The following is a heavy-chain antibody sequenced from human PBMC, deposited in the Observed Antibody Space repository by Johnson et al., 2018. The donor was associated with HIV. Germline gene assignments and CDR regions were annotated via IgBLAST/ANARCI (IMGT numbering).Heavy chain of an antibody. D-gene: IGHD4-17*01. J-gene: IGHJ3*01. CDR2: ISGSGGST. CDR3: ARESTPWGGDYVGYSFDL. Sequence: PLQRLEWVSAISGSGGSTYYADSVKGRFTISRDNAKKLLYIQMSGLTGEDTATYYCARESTPWGGDYVGYSFDLWGQGTTVTVTS. V-gene: IGHV3-23*01.